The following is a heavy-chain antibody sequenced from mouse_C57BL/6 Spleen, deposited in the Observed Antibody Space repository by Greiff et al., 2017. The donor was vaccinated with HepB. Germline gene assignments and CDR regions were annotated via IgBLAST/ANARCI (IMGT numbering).Heavy chain of an antibody. Sequence: EVQVVESGAELVRPGASVKLSCTASGFNIKDDYMHWVKQRPEQGLEWIGWIDPENGDTEYASKFQGKATITADTSSNTAYLQLSSLTSEDTAVYYCTYYSNLYYFDYWGQGTTLTVSS. CDR1: GFNIKDDY. D-gene: IGHD2-5*01. CDR2: IDPENGDT. V-gene: IGHV14-4*01. CDR3: TYYSNLYYFDY. J-gene: IGHJ2*01.